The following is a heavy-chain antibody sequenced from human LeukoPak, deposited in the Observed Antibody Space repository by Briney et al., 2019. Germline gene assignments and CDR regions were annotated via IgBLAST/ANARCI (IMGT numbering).Heavy chain of an antibody. CDR3: ARDDERDGYFDY. V-gene: IGHV4-59*01. J-gene: IGHJ4*02. Sequence: PSETLSLTCAVYGGSFSGYYWSWIRQPPGKGLEWIGYIYYSGSTNYNPSLKSRVTISVDTSKNQFSLKLSSVTAADTAVYYCARDDERDGYFDYWGQGTLVTVSS. CDR2: IYYSGST. CDR1: GGSFSGYY. D-gene: IGHD5-24*01.